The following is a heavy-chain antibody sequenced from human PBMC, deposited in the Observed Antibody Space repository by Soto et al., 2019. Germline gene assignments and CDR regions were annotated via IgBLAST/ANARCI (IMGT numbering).Heavy chain of an antibody. CDR2: IYHSGST. D-gene: IGHD5-12*01. V-gene: IGHV4-4*02. Sequence: SETLSLTCDVSGGSISSINWWSWVRQPPGKGLKWIGEIYHSGSTTYNPSLKSRVTISVDKSKNQFSLKLKSVTAADTAIYYCARGGGPDIAYGMDVWGQGTTVTVS. J-gene: IGHJ6*02. CDR1: GGSISSINW. CDR3: ARGGGPDIAYGMDV.